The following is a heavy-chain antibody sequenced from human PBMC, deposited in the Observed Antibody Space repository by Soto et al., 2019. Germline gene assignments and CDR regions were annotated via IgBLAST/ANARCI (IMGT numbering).Heavy chain of an antibody. CDR2: IWYDGSNK. CDR3: ASTTQTGTTLASDAFDI. J-gene: IGHJ3*02. CDR1: GFTFSSYG. V-gene: IGHV3-33*01. D-gene: IGHD1-1*01. Sequence: QVQLVESGGGVVQPGRSLRLSCAASGFTFSSYGMHWVRQAPGKGLEWVAVIWYDGSNKYYADSVKGRFTISRDNSXNXPYLQMNSLRAEDTAVYYCASTTQTGTTLASDAFDIWGQGTMVTVSS.